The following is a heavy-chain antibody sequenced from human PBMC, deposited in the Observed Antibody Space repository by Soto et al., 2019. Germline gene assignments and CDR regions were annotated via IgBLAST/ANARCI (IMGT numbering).Heavy chain of an antibody. CDR1: GDSSSSGYYY. D-gene: IGHD3-16*01. V-gene: IGHV4-31*03. J-gene: IGHJ4*02. CDR3: ARRRDDRIGADS. Sequence: SETLSLTCTFAGDSSSSGYYYWTWIRQHPAKGLEWVGYIYYSGSTFYNPSLKSRVAMSLDTSENQFSLKLSSVTAADTAMYYCARRRDDRIGADSWGQGTLVTVSS. CDR2: IYYSGST.